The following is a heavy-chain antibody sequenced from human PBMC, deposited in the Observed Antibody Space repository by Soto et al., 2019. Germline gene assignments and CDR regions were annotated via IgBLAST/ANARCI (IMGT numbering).Heavy chain of an antibody. V-gene: IGHV3-30*18. D-gene: IGHD6-13*01. J-gene: IGHJ4*02. Sequence: GGSLRLSCAASGFTFSSYGMHWVRQAPGKGLEWVAVISYDGSNKYYADSVKGRFTISRDNSKNTLYLQMNSLRAEDTAVYYCAKDTQSIAAAYYFDYWGQGTLVTVSS. CDR3: AKDTQSIAAAYYFDY. CDR1: GFTFSSYG. CDR2: ISYDGSNK.